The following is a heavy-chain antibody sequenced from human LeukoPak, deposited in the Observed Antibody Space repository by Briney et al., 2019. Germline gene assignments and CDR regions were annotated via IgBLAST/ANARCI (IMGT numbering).Heavy chain of an antibody. J-gene: IGHJ3*02. Sequence: PSETLSLTCTVSGGSISSYYWSWIRQPPGKGLEWIGYIYYSGSTNYNPSLKSRVTISVDTSKNQFSLKLSSVTAADTAVYYCARQTRGADDAFDIWGQGTMVTVSS. V-gene: IGHV4-59*01. CDR2: IYYSGST. D-gene: IGHD1-26*01. CDR1: GGSISSYY. CDR3: ARQTRGADDAFDI.